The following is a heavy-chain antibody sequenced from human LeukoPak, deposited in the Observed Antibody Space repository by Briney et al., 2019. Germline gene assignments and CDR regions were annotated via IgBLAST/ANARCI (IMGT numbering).Heavy chain of an antibody. V-gene: IGHV3-23*01. Sequence: GGSLRLSCAVSGFTFSNYAMSWVRQAPGKGLEWVSAISGSGDYAYYADSMKGRFTISRDNSKNTLYLQMNSLRADDTAVYCCARRGISYYYMDVWGKGTTVTVSS. J-gene: IGHJ6*03. CDR3: ARRGISYYYMDV. CDR1: GFTFSNYA. D-gene: IGHD2-15*01. CDR2: ISGSGDYA.